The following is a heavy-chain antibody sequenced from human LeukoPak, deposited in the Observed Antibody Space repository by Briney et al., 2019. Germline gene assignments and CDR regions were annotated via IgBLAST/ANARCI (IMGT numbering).Heavy chain of an antibody. V-gene: IGHV3-7*01. J-gene: IGHJ4*02. CDR1: RFTFSKYW. D-gene: IGHD5-24*01. CDR3: ARDMGWQQFDQ. Sequence: GGSLRLSCVASRFTFSKYWMTSVRQAPGKGVERVANINKDGGEKEYMETVKGRFTISRDNAKISLYLQMNSLTVEDTAVYYCARDMGWQQFDQWGQGTLVTVSS. CDR2: INKDGGEK.